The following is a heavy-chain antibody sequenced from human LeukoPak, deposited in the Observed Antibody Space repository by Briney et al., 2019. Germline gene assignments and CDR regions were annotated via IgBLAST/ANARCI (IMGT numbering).Heavy chain of an antibody. V-gene: IGHV3-48*03. CDR2: ISSSGSTI. CDR3: TRDPHALDF. J-gene: IGHJ4*02. CDR1: GFTFSSYE. Sequence: PGGSLRLSCAASGFTFSSYEMNWVRQAPGKGLEWVSYISSSGSTIYYADSVKGRFTISRDNAKNSLYLQMNSLRAEDRAVYYCTRDPHALDFWGQGTLVTVSS.